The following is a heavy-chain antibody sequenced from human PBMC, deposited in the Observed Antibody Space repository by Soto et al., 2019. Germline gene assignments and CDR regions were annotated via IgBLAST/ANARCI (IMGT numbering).Heavy chain of an antibody. Sequence: QITLKESGPTLVKPTQTLTLTCTFSGFSFTTYGVGVGWIRQAPGKAPEWLALIYWDDQKTFRSSLESRLTITKATSKDQVVLTITNMDPVDTATYYCTNKGQDYASSACGRDCYMDVWGKGMTVTVSS. CDR3: TNKGQDYASSACGRDCYMDV. CDR1: GFSFTTYGVG. CDR2: IYWDDQK. V-gene: IGHV2-5*02. D-gene: IGHD2-2*01. J-gene: IGHJ6*04.